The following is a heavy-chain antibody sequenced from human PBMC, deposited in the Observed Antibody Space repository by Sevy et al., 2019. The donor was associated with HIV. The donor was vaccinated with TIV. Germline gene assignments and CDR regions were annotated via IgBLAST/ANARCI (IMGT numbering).Heavy chain of an antibody. V-gene: IGHV1-24*01. J-gene: IGHJ4*02. CDR2: FDPEDGET. CDR3: ATTKDYYDSSGCPFDY. Sequence: ASVKVSCKVSGYTLTELSMHWVRQAPGKELEWIGSFDPEDGETIYAQKFQGRVTMTEDTSADTAYMELSSLRSEDTAVYFCATTKDYYDSSGCPFDYWGQGTLVTVSS. CDR1: GYTLTELS. D-gene: IGHD3-22*01.